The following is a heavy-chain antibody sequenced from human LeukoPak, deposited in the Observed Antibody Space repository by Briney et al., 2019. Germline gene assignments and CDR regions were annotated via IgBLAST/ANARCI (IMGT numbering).Heavy chain of an antibody. CDR3: AREGITAAADY. J-gene: IGHJ4*02. D-gene: IGHD6-13*01. CDR2: IKQDGSEK. V-gene: IGHV3-7*01. CDR1: GFTFSSYW. Sequence: EGSLRLSCAASGFTFSSYWMSWVRRAPGKGLEWVANIKQDGSEKYYVDSVKGRFTISRDNAKNSLYLQMNSLRAEDTAVYYCAREGITAAADYWGQGTLVTVSS.